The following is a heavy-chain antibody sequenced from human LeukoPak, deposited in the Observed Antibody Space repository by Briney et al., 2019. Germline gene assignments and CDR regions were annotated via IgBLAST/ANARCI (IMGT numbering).Heavy chain of an antibody. Sequence: GGSLGLSCPASGFTFSNAWMSWVRQAPGKGLEWVGRIKSKTDGGTTDYAAPVKGRFTISRDDSKNTLYLQMNSLKTEDTAVYYCTTDYPPLVGTTEGWFDYWGQGTLVTVSS. CDR1: GFTFSNAW. CDR2: IKSKTDGGTT. D-gene: IGHD1-7*01. J-gene: IGHJ4*02. CDR3: TTDYPPLVGTTEGWFDY. V-gene: IGHV3-15*01.